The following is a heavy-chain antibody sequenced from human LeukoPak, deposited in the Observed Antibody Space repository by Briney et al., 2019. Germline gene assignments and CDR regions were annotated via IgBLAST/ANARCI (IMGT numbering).Heavy chain of an antibody. J-gene: IGHJ6*02. V-gene: IGHV3-30*04. CDR1: GFTFSSYA. Sequence: GRSLRLSCAASGFTFSSYAMHWVRQAPGKGLEWVAVISYDGNNKYYADSVKGRFTISRDNSKNTLYLQMNSLRAEDTAVYYCARSIAVAGAYYYYGMDVWGQGTTVTVSS. CDR3: ARSIAVAGAYYYYGMDV. CDR2: ISYDGNNK. D-gene: IGHD6-19*01.